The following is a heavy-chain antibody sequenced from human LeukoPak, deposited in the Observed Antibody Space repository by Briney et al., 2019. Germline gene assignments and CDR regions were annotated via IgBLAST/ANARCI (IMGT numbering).Heavy chain of an antibody. CDR1: GYTFTSYY. D-gene: IGHD3-3*01. CDR3: ARVDNDFWSGYSPPYYYYMDV. V-gene: IGHV1-46*01. Sequence: GASVKVSCKASGYTFTSYYMHWVRQAPGQGLEWMGIINPSGGSTSYAQKFQGRVTMTTDTSTSTAYMELRSLRSDDTAVYYCARVDNDFWSGYSPPYYYYMDVWGKGTTATVSS. CDR2: INPSGGST. J-gene: IGHJ6*03.